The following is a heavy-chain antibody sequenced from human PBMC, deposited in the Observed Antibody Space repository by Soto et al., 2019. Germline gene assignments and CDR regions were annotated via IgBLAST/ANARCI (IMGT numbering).Heavy chain of an antibody. D-gene: IGHD2-2*01. CDR3: ASSDNIVVVPAALDAFDI. CDR2: MNPNSGNT. Sequence: ASVKVSCKASGYTFTSYDINWVRLATGQGLEGMGGMNPNSGNTGYAQKFQGRVTMTRNTSRSTAYMELSSLRSEDTAVYYCASSDNIVVVPAALDAFDIWGQGTMVTVSS. V-gene: IGHV1-8*01. CDR1: GYTFTSYD. J-gene: IGHJ3*02.